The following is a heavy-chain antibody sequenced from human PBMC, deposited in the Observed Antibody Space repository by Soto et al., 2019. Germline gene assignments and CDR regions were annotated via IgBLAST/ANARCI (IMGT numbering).Heavy chain of an antibody. V-gene: IGHV2-5*02. CDR1: GFSLSTSGVG. CDR3: AHSGYDFWSGYYTQGFDY. J-gene: IGHJ4*02. Sequence: QITLKESGPALVNPTQTLTLTCTFSGFSLSTSGVGVGWIRQPPGKALEWLALIYWDDDKRYSPSLKSRLTITKDTSKNQVVLTMTNMDPVDTATYYCAHSGYDFWSGYYTQGFDYWGQGTLVTVSS. D-gene: IGHD3-3*01. CDR2: IYWDDDK.